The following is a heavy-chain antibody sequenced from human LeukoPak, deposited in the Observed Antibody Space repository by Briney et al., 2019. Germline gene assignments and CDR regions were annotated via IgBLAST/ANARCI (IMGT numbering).Heavy chain of an antibody. V-gene: IGHV3-30-3*01. Sequence: GRSLRLSCAASGFTFSSYAMHWVRQAPGKGLEWVAVISYDGSNKYYADSVKGRFTISRDNAKNSLYLQMNSLRAEDTALYYCAKDIRYSSSSLGGSGFDYWGQGTLVTVSS. D-gene: IGHD6-6*01. CDR3: AKDIRYSSSSLGGSGFDY. CDR1: GFTFSSYA. J-gene: IGHJ4*02. CDR2: ISYDGSNK.